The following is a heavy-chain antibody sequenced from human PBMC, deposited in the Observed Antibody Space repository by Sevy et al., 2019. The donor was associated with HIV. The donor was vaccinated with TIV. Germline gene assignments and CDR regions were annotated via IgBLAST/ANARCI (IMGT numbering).Heavy chain of an antibody. CDR3: ATGCYSDYFGADTLDI. CDR2: ICGGDGST. D-gene: IGHD3-22*01. V-gene: IGHV3-23*01. CDR1: GFRFSSFA. Sequence: GGSLRLSCAASGFRFSSFAMIWVRQAPGKGLEWVSEICGGDGSTYYADSVKGRFTISRDNSKNTVYLQMSSLRAEDTPLYYCATGCYSDYFGADTLDIWGQGTMVTVSS. J-gene: IGHJ3*02.